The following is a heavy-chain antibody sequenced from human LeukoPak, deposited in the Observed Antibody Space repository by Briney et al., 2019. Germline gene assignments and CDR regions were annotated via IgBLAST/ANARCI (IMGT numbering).Heavy chain of an antibody. Sequence: PGGSLRLSCAASGLTFSSYGMHWVRQAPGKGLEWVAVIWYDGSNKYYADSVKGRFTISRDNSKNTLYLQMNSLRAEDKAVDYLRRVSPGGWYLVYYSYYGMNVWAKGPRSPSP. V-gene: IGHV3-33*01. J-gene: IGHJ6*02. CDR1: GLTFSSYG. CDR3: RRVSPGGWYLVYYSYYGMNV. CDR2: IWYDGSNK. D-gene: IGHD6-19*01.